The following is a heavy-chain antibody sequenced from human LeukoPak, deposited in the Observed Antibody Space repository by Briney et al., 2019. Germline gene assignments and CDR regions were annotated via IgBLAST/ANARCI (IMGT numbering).Heavy chain of an antibody. CDR1: GFTFGDYA. V-gene: IGHV3-49*03. J-gene: IGHJ4*02. CDR3: AKSGEPASFDY. D-gene: IGHD1-26*01. Sequence: PGGSLRLSCTASGFTFGDYAMSWFRQAPGKGLEWVGFIRSKAYGGTTEYAASVKGRFTISRDDSKSIAYLQMNSLKTEDTAVYYCAKSGEPASFDYWGQGTLVTVSS. CDR2: IRSKAYGGTT.